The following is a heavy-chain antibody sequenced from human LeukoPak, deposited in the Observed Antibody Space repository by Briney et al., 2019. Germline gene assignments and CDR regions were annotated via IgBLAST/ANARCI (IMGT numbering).Heavy chain of an antibody. Sequence: SETLSLNCAVYGGSFSGYYWSWIRQPPGKGLEWIGEINHSGSTNYNPSLKSRVTISVDTSKNQFSLKLSSVTAADTAVYYCARVRAYYYDSSGYYDYWGQGTLVTVSS. CDR3: ARVRAYYYDSSGYYDY. J-gene: IGHJ4*02. CDR1: GGSFSGYY. D-gene: IGHD3-22*01. V-gene: IGHV4-34*01. CDR2: INHSGST.